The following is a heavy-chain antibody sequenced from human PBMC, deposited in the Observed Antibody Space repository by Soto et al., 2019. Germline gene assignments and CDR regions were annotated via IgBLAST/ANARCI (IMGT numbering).Heavy chain of an antibody. J-gene: IGHJ3*02. Sequence: PGGSLRLSCAASGFTVSSIYMSWVRQAPGKGLEWVSVIYSGGSTNYEDSVKGRFTISRDNSKNTLYLQMNSLRAEDTAVYYCARERPDCYDSSGYPAGGAFDIWGQGTMVTVSS. D-gene: IGHD3-22*01. V-gene: IGHV3-53*01. CDR3: ARERPDCYDSSGYPAGGAFDI. CDR1: GFTVSSIY. CDR2: IYSGGST.